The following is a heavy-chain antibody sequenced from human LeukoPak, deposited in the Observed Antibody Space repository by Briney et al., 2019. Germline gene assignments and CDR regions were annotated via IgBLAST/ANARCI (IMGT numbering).Heavy chain of an antibody. CDR1: GYIYTSYW. CDR2: IYPGDSDT. D-gene: IGHD1-1*01. Sequence: GESLKISCNSSGYIYTSYWIGWVRQMPGKGLEWMGIIYPGDSDTRYSPSFQGQVTISADKSISTAYLQWSSLKASDTAMYYCATGERRPFYFDYWGQGTLVTVSS. J-gene: IGHJ4*02. V-gene: IGHV5-51*01. CDR3: ATGERRPFYFDY.